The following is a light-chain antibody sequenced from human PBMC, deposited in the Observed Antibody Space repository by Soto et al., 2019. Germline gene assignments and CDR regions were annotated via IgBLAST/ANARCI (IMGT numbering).Light chain of an antibody. CDR3: HHYNSYSEP. V-gene: IGKV1-5*03. CDR1: QTISSW. J-gene: IGKJ1*01. CDR2: KAS. Sequence: DMQMTQSPSTLSGSVGDRVTITCRAGQTISSWLAWYQQKPGKAPKLLIYKASTLKSGFPSRFSGSGSGTEFPLPITSLQPDDFATYYCHHYNSYSEPFGQGTK.